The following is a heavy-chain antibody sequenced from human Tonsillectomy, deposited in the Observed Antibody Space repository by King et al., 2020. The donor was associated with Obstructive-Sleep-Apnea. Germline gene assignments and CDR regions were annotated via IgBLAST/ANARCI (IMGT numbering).Heavy chain of an antibody. Sequence: LQLQESGSGLVKPSQTLSLTCAVSGGSLSSGGYSWSWIRQPPGKGLEWIGYIYHSGSTYYNPSLKSRVTISVDRSKKQFSLKLSSVSAADTAMYYCARGLDYFDSTEAFDIWGQGTKVTVSS. D-gene: IGHD3-22*01. CDR1: GGSLSSGGYS. CDR2: IYHSGST. J-gene: IGHJ3*02. V-gene: IGHV4-30-2*01. CDR3: ARGLDYFDSTEAFDI.